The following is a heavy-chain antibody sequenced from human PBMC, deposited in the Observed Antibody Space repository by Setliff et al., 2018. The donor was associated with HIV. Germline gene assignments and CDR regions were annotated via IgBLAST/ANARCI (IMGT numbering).Heavy chain of an antibody. V-gene: IGHV4-30-4*01. CDR1: GFSLTDRRMG. CDR3: ARSNLEPTSRLFDP. D-gene: IGHD1-1*01. Sequence: SGPTLVNPTETLTLTCTVSGFSLTDRRMGVSWLRQPPGKGPEWIGYIHNSGTTHYNPAFESRLIISLDMSNNRFSLNLASVTAADTAVYYCARSNLEPTSRLFDPWGPGTLVTVSS. CDR2: IHNSGTT. J-gene: IGHJ5*02.